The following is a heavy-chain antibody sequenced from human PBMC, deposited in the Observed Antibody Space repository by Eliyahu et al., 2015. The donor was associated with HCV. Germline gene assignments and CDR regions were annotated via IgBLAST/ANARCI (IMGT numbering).Heavy chain of an antibody. CDR1: GXTFXNYW. Sequence: EVQLVESGGGLVQPGGSLRLSCAXSGXTFXNYWMSWVRQVPGKGXEWVASVKQDGTEWSYGDSVKGRFTISKDNAKTSLYLQMNNLGAEDTAVYYCARGRWLGELERKYYFDYWGQGTLVTVSS. J-gene: IGHJ4*02. D-gene: IGHD3-10*01. CDR3: ARGRWLGELERKYYFDY. CDR2: VKQDGTEW. V-gene: IGHV3-7*03.